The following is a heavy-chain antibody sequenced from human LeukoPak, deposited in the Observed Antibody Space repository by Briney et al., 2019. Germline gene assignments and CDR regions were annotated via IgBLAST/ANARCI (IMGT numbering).Heavy chain of an antibody. Sequence: ASVKVSCKASGGTFSSYAISWVRQAPGQGLEWMGRIIPILGIANYAQKFQGRVTITADKSTSTAYMELSSLRSEETAVYYCARDLTDHFDYWGQGTLVTVSS. CDR1: GGTFSSYA. CDR3: ARDLTDHFDY. J-gene: IGHJ4*02. V-gene: IGHV1-69*04. CDR2: IIPILGIA.